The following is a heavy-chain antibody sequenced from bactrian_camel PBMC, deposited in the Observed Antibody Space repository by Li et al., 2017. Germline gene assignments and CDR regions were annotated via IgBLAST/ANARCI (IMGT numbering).Heavy chain of an antibody. Sequence: DVQLVESGGGLVQPGGSLRVSCVASGYSDGSMGWFRQAPGKEREGIANIYTRGGITGITGYADSVKVRFTISLDNAKNTLYLQMNSLQPEDTAMYYCVADLLAPISFMATMILVGKAPPPNFGVRGRGTQVTVS. D-gene: IGHD4*01. CDR3: VADLLAPISFMATMILVGKAPPPNFGV. J-gene: IGHJ4*01. V-gene: IGHV3S42*01. CDR2: IYTRGGIT. CDR1: GYSDGS.